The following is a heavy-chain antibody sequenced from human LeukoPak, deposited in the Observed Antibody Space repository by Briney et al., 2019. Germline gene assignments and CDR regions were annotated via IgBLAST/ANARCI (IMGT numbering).Heavy chain of an antibody. D-gene: IGHD3-3*01. CDR1: GGSFSGYY. Sequence: PSETLSLTCVVYGGSFSGYYWSWIRQPPGKGLEWIGEINHSGSTNYNPSLKSRVTISVDTSKNQFSLKLSSVTAADTAVYYCARDLPPQPLRFLGNYYYYGMDVWGQGTTVTVSS. V-gene: IGHV4-34*01. CDR3: ARDLPPQPLRFLGNYYYYGMDV. CDR2: INHSGST. J-gene: IGHJ6*02.